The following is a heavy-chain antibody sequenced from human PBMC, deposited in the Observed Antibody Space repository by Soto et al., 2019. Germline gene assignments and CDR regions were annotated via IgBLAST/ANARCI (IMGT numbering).Heavy chain of an antibody. CDR3: ARDLGTRGSGHYYYGMDV. Sequence: QVQLVESGGGVVQPGRSLRLSCAASGFTFSSYAMHWVRQAPGKGLEWVAVISYDGSNKYYADSVKGRFTISRDNSKNTLYLQMHGLRAEDTAVYYCARDLGTRGSGHYYYGMDVWGQGTTVTVSS. CDR2: ISYDGSNK. CDR1: GFTFSSYA. D-gene: IGHD3-10*01. V-gene: IGHV3-30-3*01. J-gene: IGHJ6*02.